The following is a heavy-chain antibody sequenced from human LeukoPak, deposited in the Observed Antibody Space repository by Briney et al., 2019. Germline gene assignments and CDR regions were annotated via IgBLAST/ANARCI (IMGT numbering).Heavy chain of an antibody. CDR3: ARHPPYYRGSRWFDP. CDR1: GSTFTNNW. J-gene: IGHJ5*02. V-gene: IGHV5-51*01. Sequence: GESLQISSKGSGSTFTNNWIAWVRQMPGKGREWMGIIYSGYSDTRYSPSFQGQVTISADKSISTAYLQWSSLKASDTAIYYCARHPPYYRGSRWFDPWGQGTLVTVSS. D-gene: IGHD3-10*01. CDR2: IYSGYSDT.